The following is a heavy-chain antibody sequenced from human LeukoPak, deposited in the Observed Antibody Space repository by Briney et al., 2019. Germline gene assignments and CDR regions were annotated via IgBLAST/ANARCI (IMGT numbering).Heavy chain of an antibody. D-gene: IGHD2-15*01. CDR3: ARGSVVVAEFEF. CDR1: GYTFTGYY. V-gene: IGHV1-46*01. Sequence: ASVKVSCKASGYTFTGYYMHWVRQAPGQGLEWMGWINPSGGSTSYAQKFQGRVTMTRDTSTSTVYMELSSLRSEDTAVYYCARGSVVVAEFEFWGQGTLVTVSS. CDR2: INPSGGST. J-gene: IGHJ4*02.